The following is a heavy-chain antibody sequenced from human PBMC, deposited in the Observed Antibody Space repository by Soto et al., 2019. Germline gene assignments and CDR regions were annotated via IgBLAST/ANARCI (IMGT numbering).Heavy chain of an antibody. CDR1: GYTFTGYY. CDR2: INPNSGGT. D-gene: IGHD6-13*01. Sequence: QVQLVQSGAEVKKPGASVKVSCKASGYTFTGYYMHWVRQAPGQGLEWMGWINPNSGGTNYAQKCQGWVTMTRDTSISTAYMELSRLRSDDTAVYYCARGSRYSSSWYPRASWFDPWGQGTLVTVSS. J-gene: IGHJ5*02. V-gene: IGHV1-2*04. CDR3: ARGSRYSSSWYPRASWFDP.